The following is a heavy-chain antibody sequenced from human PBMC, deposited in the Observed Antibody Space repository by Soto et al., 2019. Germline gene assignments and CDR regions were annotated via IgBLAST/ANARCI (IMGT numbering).Heavy chain of an antibody. J-gene: IGHJ1*01. CDR2: IIPILGIA. V-gene: IGHV1-69*02. D-gene: IGHD3-22*01. Sequence: ASVKVSCKASGGTFSSYTISWVRQAPGQGLEWMGRIIPILGIANYAQKFQGRVTITADKSTSTAYMELRSLRSDDTAVYYCARSIPTYYYDSSGYRPLQHWGQGTLVTVSS. CDR1: GGTFSSYT. CDR3: ARSIPTYYYDSSGYRPLQH.